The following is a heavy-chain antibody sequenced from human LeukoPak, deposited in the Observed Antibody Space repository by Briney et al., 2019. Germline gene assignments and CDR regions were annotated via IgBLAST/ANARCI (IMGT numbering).Heavy chain of an antibody. Sequence: ASVKVSCKASGYTFTSYAMHWVRQAPGQRLEWMGWINAGNGNTKYSQEFQGRVTITADESTSTAYMELSSLRSEDTAVYYCASSAFDIWGQGTMVTVSS. CDR1: GYTFTSYA. V-gene: IGHV1-3*03. J-gene: IGHJ3*02. CDR2: INAGNGNT. CDR3: ASSAFDI.